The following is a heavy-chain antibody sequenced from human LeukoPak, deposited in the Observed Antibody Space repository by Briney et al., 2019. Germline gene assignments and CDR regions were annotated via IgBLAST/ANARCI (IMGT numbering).Heavy chain of an antibody. J-gene: IGHJ4*02. Sequence: GGSLRLSCAASGFTFSSYGMHWVRQAPGKGLGWEAVIWYDGSNKYYADSVKGRFTISRDNSKNTLYLQMNSLRAEDTAVYYCAKDYSGWYYFDYWGQGTLVTVSS. CDR2: IWYDGSNK. CDR3: AKDYSGWYYFDY. CDR1: GFTFSSYG. D-gene: IGHD6-19*01. V-gene: IGHV3-33*06.